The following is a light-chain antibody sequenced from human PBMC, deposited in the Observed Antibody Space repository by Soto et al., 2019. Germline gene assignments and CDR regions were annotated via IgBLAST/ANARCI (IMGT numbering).Light chain of an antibody. V-gene: IGKV3-20*01. J-gene: IGKJ3*01. Sequence: EIVLTRSPGTLSLSPGEGATLSCRASQSVSSNFLAWYQQKPGQAPRLLIYAASSRATGISDRFSGSGSETDFTFTIRRLEPEDFAVYYCQQYGSSPFTFGPGTKVDLK. CDR1: QSVSSNF. CDR2: AAS. CDR3: QQYGSSPFT.